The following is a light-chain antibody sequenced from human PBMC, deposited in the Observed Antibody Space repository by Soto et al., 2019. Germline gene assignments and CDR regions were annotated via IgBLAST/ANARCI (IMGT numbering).Light chain of an antibody. Sequence: ELVLTQSPGTLSLSPGERATLSCRASQSVSSSYLAWYQQKPGQAPRLLIYGASNRATGIPDRFSGSGSGTDFTLTISRLEPEDFAVYYCQQYAYSPRTFGQGTKVDIK. J-gene: IGKJ1*01. CDR2: GAS. CDR3: QQYAYSPRT. CDR1: QSVSSSY. V-gene: IGKV3-20*01.